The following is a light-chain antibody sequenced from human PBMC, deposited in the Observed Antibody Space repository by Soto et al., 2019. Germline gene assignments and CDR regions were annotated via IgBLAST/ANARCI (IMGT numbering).Light chain of an antibody. V-gene: IGKV3-11*01. CDR1: QSVSSY. CDR2: DAS. CDR3: PQRSNWPST. J-gene: IGKJ4*01. Sequence: EIVLTQSPATLSLSLGERAALSCRASQSVSSYLAWYQQKPGQAPRLLIYDASKRAPGIPARFTGSGSGTDFTLTISSLEPEDFAVYYCPQRSNWPSTFGGGTKVEI.